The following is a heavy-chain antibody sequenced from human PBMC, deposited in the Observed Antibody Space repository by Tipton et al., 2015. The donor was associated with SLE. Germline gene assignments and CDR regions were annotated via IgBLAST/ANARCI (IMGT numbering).Heavy chain of an antibody. CDR1: GYTFTSYY. D-gene: IGHD5-24*01. J-gene: IGHJ4*02. Sequence: HLVQSGAEVKKPGASVKVSCKASGYTFTSYYMHWVRQAPGQGLEWMGIINPSGGSTSYAQKFQGRVTMTRDTSTNTVYMELSSLRSEDTAVYYCARSGEMATFDYWGQGTLVTVSS. CDR2: INPSGGST. V-gene: IGHV1-46*01. CDR3: ARSGEMATFDY.